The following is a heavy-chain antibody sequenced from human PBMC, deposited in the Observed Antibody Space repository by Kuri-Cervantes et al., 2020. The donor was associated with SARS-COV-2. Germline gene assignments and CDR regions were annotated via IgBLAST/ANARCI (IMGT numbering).Heavy chain of an antibody. D-gene: IGHD2/OR15-2a*01. Sequence: GSLRLFCTVPCGSIRSSSYYWGWIRQPPGKGLEWIGSIYYSGSTYYNPSLKSRVTISVDTSKNQFSLKLSSGTAADTAVYYCASFSTRGDPWGQGTLVTVSS. V-gene: IGHV4-39*01. CDR1: CGSIRSSSYY. J-gene: IGHJ5*02. CDR3: ASFSTRGDP. CDR2: IYYSGST.